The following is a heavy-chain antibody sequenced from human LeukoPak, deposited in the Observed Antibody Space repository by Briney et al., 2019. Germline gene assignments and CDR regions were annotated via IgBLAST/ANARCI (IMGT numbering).Heavy chain of an antibody. CDR3: ARTSINRNYYYYYYYYYMDV. J-gene: IGHJ6*03. CDR1: GGSISSYY. D-gene: IGHD1-7*01. Sequence: SETLSLTCTVSGGSISSYYWSWIRQPPGKGLEWIGYIYYSGSTNYNPSLKSPVTISVDTSKNQFSLKLSSVTAADTAVYYCARTSINRNYYYYYYYYYMDVWGKGTTVTVSS. V-gene: IGHV4-59*01. CDR2: IYYSGST.